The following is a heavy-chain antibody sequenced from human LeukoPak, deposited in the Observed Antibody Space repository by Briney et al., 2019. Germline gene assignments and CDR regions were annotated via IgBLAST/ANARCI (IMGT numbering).Heavy chain of an antibody. J-gene: IGHJ5*01. CDR1: AFTFSSYA. D-gene: IGHD4-17*01. Sequence: GGSLRLSCAASAFTFSSYAMSWVRQAPGKGLEWVSAISAGADSTYYADSVQGRFTISRDNSKNTLYLQMSGLRAEDTAVYFCARGAYGDYDSRGQGTLVTVSS. CDR3: ARGAYGDYDS. CDR2: ISAGADST. V-gene: IGHV3-23*01.